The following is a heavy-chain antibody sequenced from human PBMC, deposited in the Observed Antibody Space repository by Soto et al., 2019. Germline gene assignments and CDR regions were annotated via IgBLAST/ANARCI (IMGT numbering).Heavy chain of an antibody. CDR2: MDPKSGVA. CDR3: GRERKCEFGRKALDV. Sequence: QVHLVQSGAEVRKPGASVRVSCKAFGYTFTTNDINWVRQAPGQGLEWLGWMDPKSGVAGYAQKFQGSVIMTRDTSTSTAHMELSSLTSEDTAVYYCGRERKCEFGRKALDVWGQGTTVIVSS. CDR1: GYTFTTND. V-gene: IGHV1-8*02. J-gene: IGHJ6*02. D-gene: IGHD3-16*01.